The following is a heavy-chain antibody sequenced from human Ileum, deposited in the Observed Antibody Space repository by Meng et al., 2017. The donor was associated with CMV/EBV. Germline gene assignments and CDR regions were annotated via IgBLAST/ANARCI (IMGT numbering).Heavy chain of an antibody. J-gene: IGHJ4*02. CDR3: ATGSGYSFDY. CDR2: MNPNSGNT. Sequence: SCKASGYTFASYHINWVRQATGQGLEWMGWMNPNSGNTGYAQKFQGRVTITRNTSISTAYMELSSLRSEDTAVYYCATGSGYSFDYWGQGTLVTVSS. V-gene: IGHV1-8*03. CDR1: GYTFASYH. D-gene: IGHD3-3*01.